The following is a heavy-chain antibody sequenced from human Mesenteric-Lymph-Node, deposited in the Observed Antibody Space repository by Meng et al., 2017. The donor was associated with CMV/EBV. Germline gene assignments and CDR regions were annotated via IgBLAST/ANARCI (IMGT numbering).Heavy chain of an antibody. CDR3: ARAADSSGWYVDY. V-gene: IGHV1-18*01. CDR2: ISADSGAT. D-gene: IGHD6-19*01. J-gene: IGHJ4*02. CDR1: GYTFTSFG. Sequence: ASVKVSCKTSGYTFTSFGITWVRQAPGQGLEWMGWISADSGATNYAQNLQGRVTMTTDTSTSTVYMGLRSLRSDDTAVYYCARAADSSGWYVDYWGPGTLVTVSS.